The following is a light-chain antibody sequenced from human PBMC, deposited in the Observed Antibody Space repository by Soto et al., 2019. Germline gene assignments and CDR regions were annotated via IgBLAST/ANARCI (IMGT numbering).Light chain of an antibody. CDR3: QQYGSSPPFT. J-gene: IGKJ2*01. Sequence: EIVLTQSPGTLSLSPGERATLSCRASQSVSIRYLAWYQQKPGQAPRLLIYGASNRATGIPDRFSGSGSGTDFTLTISRLEPEDFAVYFCQQYGSSPPFTFGQGTKVEIK. CDR2: GAS. CDR1: QSVSIRY. V-gene: IGKV3-20*01.